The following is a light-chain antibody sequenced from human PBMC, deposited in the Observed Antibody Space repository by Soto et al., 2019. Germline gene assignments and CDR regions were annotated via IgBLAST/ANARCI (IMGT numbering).Light chain of an antibody. CDR2: GNS. J-gene: IGLJ1*01. V-gene: IGLV1-40*01. CDR3: QSYDSSLSGSYV. CDR1: SSNIGAGYD. Sequence: QSVLTQPPSVSGAPGQRVTISCNGSSSNIGAGYDVHWYQQLPGTAPKLLIYGNSNRPSGVPDRFSGSKSGTSASLAITGLQAEDEADYYCQSYDSSLSGSYVFGTGTKLTVL.